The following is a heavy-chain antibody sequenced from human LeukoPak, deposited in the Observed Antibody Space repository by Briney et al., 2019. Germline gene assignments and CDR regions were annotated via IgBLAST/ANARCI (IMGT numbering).Heavy chain of an antibody. CDR2: ISSSGSTI. J-gene: IGHJ6*02. Sequence: GGSLRLSCAASGFTFSSYEMNWVRQAPGKGLEWVSYISSSGSTIYYADSVKGRFTISRDSAKNSLYLQMNSLRAEDTAVYYCARGPEIFSGYYYYYYGMDVWGQGTTVTVSS. V-gene: IGHV3-48*03. CDR1: GFTFSSYE. D-gene: IGHD3-9*01. CDR3: ARGPEIFSGYYYYYYGMDV.